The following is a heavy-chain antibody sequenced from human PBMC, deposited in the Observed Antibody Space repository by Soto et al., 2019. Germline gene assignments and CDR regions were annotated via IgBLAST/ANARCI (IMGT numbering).Heavy chain of an antibody. D-gene: IGHD6-6*01. Sequence: QVHLVQSGAEVKKPGASVKVSCKGSGYTFTSYGITWVRQAPGQGLEWMGWISAHNGNTDYAQKLQGRVTVTRDTSTSTADMELRSLRSDDTAVSYCARGRDGDYWGQGALVTVSS. CDR3: ARGRDGDY. CDR2: ISAHNGNT. CDR1: GYTFTSYG. V-gene: IGHV1-18*01. J-gene: IGHJ4*02.